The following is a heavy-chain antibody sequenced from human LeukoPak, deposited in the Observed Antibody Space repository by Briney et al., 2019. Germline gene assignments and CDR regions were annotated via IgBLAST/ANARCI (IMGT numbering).Heavy chain of an antibody. J-gene: IGHJ4*02. CDR1: GFTFDDYA. CDR2: ISWNSGNI. D-gene: IGHD2-15*01. CDR3: AKDGQFCSGGSCYSFLDY. V-gene: IGHV3-9*01. Sequence: GGSLRLSCAASGFTFDDYAMHWVRQAPGKGLEWVSGISWNSGNIVYADSVKGRFTISRDNAKNSLYLQTNSLRAEDTALYYCAKDGQFCSGGSCYSFLDYWGQGTLVTVSS.